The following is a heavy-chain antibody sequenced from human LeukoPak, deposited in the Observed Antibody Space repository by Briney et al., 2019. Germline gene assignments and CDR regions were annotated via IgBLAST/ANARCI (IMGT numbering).Heavy chain of an antibody. CDR2: VYFPENT. Sequence: SETLSLTCGVSGGSISSSNWWSWVRQPPGKGLEWIGYVYFPENTYYNPSLKSRVTMSLDTSKNQFSLKLSSVTAADTAVYYCAREEDNSSWLDLDSWGQGTLVSVSS. J-gene: IGHJ4*02. V-gene: IGHV4-4*02. D-gene: IGHD6-13*01. CDR3: AREEDNSSWLDLDS. CDR1: GGSISSSNW.